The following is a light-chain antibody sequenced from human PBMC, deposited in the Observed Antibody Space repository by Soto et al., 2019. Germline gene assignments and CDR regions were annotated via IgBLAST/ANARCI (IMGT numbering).Light chain of an antibody. V-gene: IGLV1-44*01. CDR1: SSNIGSNT. J-gene: IGLJ1*01. CDR3: AAWDDSLNVV. CDR2: SNN. Sequence: QSVLTQPPSASGTPGQRVTISCSGSSSNIGSNTVNWYQQLPGTAPKLLIYSNNQRPSGVPDRFSGSKSGTSASLAISGLQSEDEADYYCAAWDDSLNVVFGTGTKLTVL.